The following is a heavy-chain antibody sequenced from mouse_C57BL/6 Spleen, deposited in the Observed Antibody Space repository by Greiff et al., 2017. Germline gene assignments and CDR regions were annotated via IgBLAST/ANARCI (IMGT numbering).Heavy chain of an antibody. CDR2: ISSGGSYT. D-gene: IGHD2-5*01. J-gene: IGHJ3*01. CDR3: ARQGSNHPFAY. Sequence: EVKLQESGGDLVKPGGSLKLSCAASGFTFSSYGMSWVRQTPDKRLEWVATISSGGSYTYYPDSVKGRFTISRDNAKNTLYLQMSSLKSEDTAMYYCARQGSNHPFAYWGQGTLVTVSA. V-gene: IGHV5-6*01. CDR1: GFTFSSYG.